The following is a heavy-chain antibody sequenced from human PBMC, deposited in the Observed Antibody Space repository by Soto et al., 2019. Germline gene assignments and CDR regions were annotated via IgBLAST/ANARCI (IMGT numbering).Heavy chain of an antibody. CDR2: IYYSGST. Sequence: SEPLSLTCTVSGGSVSSGSYYWSWIRQPPGKGLEWIGYIYYSGSTNYNPSLKSRVTISVDTSKNQFSLKLSSATAADTAVYYCARVDNWNVVPYWGQGTLVTVSS. CDR3: ARVDNWNVVPY. V-gene: IGHV4-61*01. J-gene: IGHJ4*02. D-gene: IGHD1-1*01. CDR1: GGSVSSGSYY.